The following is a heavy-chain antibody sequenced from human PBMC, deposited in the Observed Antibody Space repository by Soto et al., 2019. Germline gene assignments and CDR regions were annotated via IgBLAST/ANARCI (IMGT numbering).Heavy chain of an antibody. J-gene: IGHJ4*02. CDR3: ARDAAIGMNDY. Sequence: QVQLVQSGAEVKKPGASVKVSCKASGYTFTSYGISWVRQAPGRGLEWMGWISAYNGNKKYAQKVQGRVTMTTDTSTTTAYMEVRSLRSDDTAVYYCARDAAIGMNDYWGQGTLVTVSS. CDR2: ISAYNGNK. CDR1: GYTFTSYG. V-gene: IGHV1-18*01. D-gene: IGHD1-20*01.